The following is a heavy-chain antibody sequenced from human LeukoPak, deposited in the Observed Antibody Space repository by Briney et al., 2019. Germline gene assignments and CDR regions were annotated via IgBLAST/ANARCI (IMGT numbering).Heavy chain of an antibody. D-gene: IGHD2-2*01. V-gene: IGHV3-30*18. CDR1: GFTFSSYG. CDR2: ISYDGSNK. J-gene: IGHJ4*02. Sequence: GGSLRLSCAASGFTFSSYGMHWVRQAPGKGLEWVAVISYDGSNKYYADSVKGRFTISRDNSKYTLYLQMNSLRAEDTAVYYCAKDGRRYCSSTSCFIDYWGQGTLVTVSS. CDR3: AKDGRRYCSSTSCFIDY.